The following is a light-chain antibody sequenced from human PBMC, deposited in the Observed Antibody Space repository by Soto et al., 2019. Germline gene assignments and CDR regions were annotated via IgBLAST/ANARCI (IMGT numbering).Light chain of an antibody. CDR2: YDS. CDR3: QVCDSSSDHVV. V-gene: IGLV3-21*04. Sequence: SYELTQPPSVSVAPGKTARITCGGNNIGSKSVHWYQQKPGQAPVLVIYYDSDRPSGIPERFSGSNSGNTATLTISRVEAGDEADYYCQVCDSSSDHVVFGGGTTLTV. J-gene: IGLJ2*01. CDR1: NIGSKS.